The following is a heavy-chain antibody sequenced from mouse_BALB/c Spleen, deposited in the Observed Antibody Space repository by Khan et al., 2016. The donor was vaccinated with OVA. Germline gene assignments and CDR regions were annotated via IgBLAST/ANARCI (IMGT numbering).Heavy chain of an antibody. CDR2: INYSSTT. Sequence: EVQLVASGPGLVKPSQSLSLTCTVTGYSITSAYAWNWIRQFPGNKLEWMGYINYSSTTSYNPSLKSRISITRDTSKNQFFLQLNSVTTEDTATYYCARRSVWGAGTTVTVSS. V-gene: IGHV3-2*02. CDR1: GYSITSAYA. J-gene: IGHJ1*01. CDR3: ARRSV.